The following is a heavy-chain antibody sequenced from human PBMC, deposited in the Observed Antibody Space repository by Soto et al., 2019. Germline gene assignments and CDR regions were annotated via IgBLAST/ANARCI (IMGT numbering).Heavy chain of an antibody. Sequence: GGSLRLSCAASGFTFSSYGMHWFRQAPGKGLEWVAVISYDGSNKYYADSVKGRFTISRDNSKNTLYLQMNSLRAEDTAVYYCAKDPGAGMVRGAPFANYYYYCCMDVWGPATTVTVSS. CDR2: ISYDGSNK. CDR3: AKDPGAGMVRGAPFANYYYYCCMDV. V-gene: IGHV3-30*18. D-gene: IGHD3-10*01. J-gene: IGHJ6*02. CDR1: GFTFSSYG.